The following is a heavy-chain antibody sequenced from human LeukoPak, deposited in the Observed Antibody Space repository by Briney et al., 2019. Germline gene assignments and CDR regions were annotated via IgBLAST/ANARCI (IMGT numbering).Heavy chain of an antibody. Sequence: SETLSLTCTVSGGSISSYYWSWIRQPPGKGLEWIGYIYYSGSTNYNPSLKSRVTISVDTSKNQFSLKLSSVTAADTAVYYCAREVDAAAAYNWFDPWGQGTLVTVSS. CDR2: IYYSGST. CDR3: AREVDAAAAYNWFDP. D-gene: IGHD2-2*01. CDR1: GGSISSYY. V-gene: IGHV4-59*01. J-gene: IGHJ5*02.